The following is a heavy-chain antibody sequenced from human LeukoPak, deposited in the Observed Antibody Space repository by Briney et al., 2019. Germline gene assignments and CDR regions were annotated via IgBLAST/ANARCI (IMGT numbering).Heavy chain of an antibody. J-gene: IGHJ5*02. CDR2: IYYSGST. D-gene: IGHD5-24*01. V-gene: IGHV4-61*01. CDR3: ARTVETRDGYTLYNWFDP. Sequence: PSETLSLTCAVSGASISSGNYYWSWIRQNPGKDLEWIGYIYYSGSTDYNPSLKSRVTISVDTSKNQFSLKLSSVTAADTAVYYCARTVETRDGYTLYNWFDPWGQGTLVTVSS. CDR1: GASISSGNYY.